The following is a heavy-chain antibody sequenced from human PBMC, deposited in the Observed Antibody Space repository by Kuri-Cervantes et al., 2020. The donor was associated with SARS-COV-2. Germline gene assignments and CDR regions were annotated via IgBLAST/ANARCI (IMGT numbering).Heavy chain of an antibody. V-gene: IGHV1-69*01. J-gene: IGHJ6*03. CDR2: IIPIFGTA. CDR1: GFTFSSYA. D-gene: IGHD2/OR15-2a*01. Sequence: GGSLRLSCAASGFTFSSYAISWVRQAPGQGLEWMGGIIPIFGTANYAQKFQGRVTITADESTSTAYMELSSLRSEDTAVYYCARTSWASGIGPLSYYYYYMDVWGKGTTVTVSS. CDR3: ARTSWASGIGPLSYYYYYMDV.